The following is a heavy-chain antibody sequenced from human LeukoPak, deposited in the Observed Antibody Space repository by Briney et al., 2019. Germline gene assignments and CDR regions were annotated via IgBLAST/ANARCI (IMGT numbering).Heavy chain of an antibody. CDR3: ARRGSYRQYYFDS. J-gene: IGHJ4*02. CDR1: GGSISSDDYY. V-gene: IGHV4-61*05. Sequence: TSETLSLTCTVSGGSISSDDYYWGWIRQPPGKGLECIGYIYYIGSTNYNPSLKSRVTISADTSKNQFSLKLSSVTAADTAVYYCARRGSYRQYYFDSWGQGTLVTVSS. D-gene: IGHD3-16*02. CDR2: IYYIGST.